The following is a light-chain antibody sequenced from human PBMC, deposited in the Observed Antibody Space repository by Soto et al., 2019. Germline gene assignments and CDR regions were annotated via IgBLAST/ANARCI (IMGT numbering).Light chain of an antibody. V-gene: IGLV2-23*01. CDR3: CSYAGGSTLV. CDR2: EDN. CDR1: SSDVGSYNL. J-gene: IGLJ2*01. Sequence: QSALTQPASVSGSPGQSITISCTGTSSDVGSYNLVSWYQQHPGKAPKLMICEDNERPSGVSYRFSGSKSGNTASLTISGLQAEDEADYYCCSYAGGSTLVFGGGTKLTVL.